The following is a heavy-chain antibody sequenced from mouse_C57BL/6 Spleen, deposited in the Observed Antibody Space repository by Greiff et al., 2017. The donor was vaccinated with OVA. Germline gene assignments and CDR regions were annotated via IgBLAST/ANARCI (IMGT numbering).Heavy chain of an antibody. CDR3: ARDPIYDGYAMDY. V-gene: IGHV1-72*01. CDR2: LDPNSGGN. J-gene: IGHJ4*01. D-gene: IGHD2-3*01. Sequence: QVQLQQPGAELVKPGASVKLSCKASGYTFTSYWMHWVKQRPGRGLEWIGRLDPNSGGNKYNEKFKSKATLTVDKPSSTAYMQLSSLTSEDSAVYYCARDPIYDGYAMDYWGQGTSVTVSS. CDR1: GYTFTSYW.